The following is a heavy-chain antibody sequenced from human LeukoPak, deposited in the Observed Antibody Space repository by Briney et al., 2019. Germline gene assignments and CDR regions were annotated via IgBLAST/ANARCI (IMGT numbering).Heavy chain of an antibody. CDR1: GGSISSGGYY. J-gene: IGHJ4*02. CDR3: ARTIAARPTGDFDY. CDR2: IYYSGST. D-gene: IGHD6-6*01. V-gene: IGHV4-31*03. Sequence: SETLSLTCTVSGGSISSGGYYWSWIRQHPGKGLEWIGYIYYSGSTYYNPSLKSRVTISVDTSKNQFPLKLSSVTAADTAVYYCARTIAARPTGDFDYWGQGTLVTVSS.